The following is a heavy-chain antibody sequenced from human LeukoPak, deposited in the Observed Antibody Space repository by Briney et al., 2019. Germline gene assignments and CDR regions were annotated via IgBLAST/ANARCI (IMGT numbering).Heavy chain of an antibody. Sequence: SETLSLTCTVSGYSISSGYYWGWIRQPPGKGLEWIGYIYYSGRTLYNPSLKSRVTISVDTSKNQFSLRLSSVTAADTAVYYCARGQKYRSGYTVTELGSRYFDYWGQGTLVTVSS. CDR2: IYYSGRT. D-gene: IGHD5-18*01. V-gene: IGHV4-61*01. CDR3: ARGQKYRSGYTVTELGSRYFDY. J-gene: IGHJ4*02. CDR1: GYSISSGYY.